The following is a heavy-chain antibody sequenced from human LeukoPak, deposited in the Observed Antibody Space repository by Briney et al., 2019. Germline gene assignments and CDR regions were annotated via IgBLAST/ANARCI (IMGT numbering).Heavy chain of an antibody. J-gene: IGHJ4*02. Sequence: GGSLRLSCAASGFTFSSYSMNWVRQTPGKGLEWVSSISSSSSYIYYADSVKGRFTISRDNAKNSLYLQMNSLRAEDTAVYYCARGYSSGYCVDYWGQGTLVTVSS. CDR3: ARGYSSGYCVDY. D-gene: IGHD3-22*01. V-gene: IGHV3-21*01. CDR2: ISSSSSYI. CDR1: GFTFSSYS.